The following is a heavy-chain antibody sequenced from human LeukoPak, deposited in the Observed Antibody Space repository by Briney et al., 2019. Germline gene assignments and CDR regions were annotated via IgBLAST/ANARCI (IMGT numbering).Heavy chain of an antibody. D-gene: IGHD3-10*01. Sequence: GGSLRLSCAASGFTFSSYWMSWVRQAPGKGLEWVANIKQDGSEKYYVDSVKGRFTISRDNAKNSLYLQMNSLRAEDTAVYYCAREGSSGSYPFDYWGQGTLVTVSS. CDR2: IKQDGSEK. CDR1: GFTFSSYW. V-gene: IGHV3-7*01. J-gene: IGHJ4*02. CDR3: AREGSSGSYPFDY.